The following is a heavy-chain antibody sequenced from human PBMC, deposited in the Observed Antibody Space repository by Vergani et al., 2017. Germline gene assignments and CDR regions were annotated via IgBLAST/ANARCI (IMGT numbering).Heavy chain of an antibody. J-gene: IGHJ4*02. CDR1: GGSISSGGYS. CDR2: IYHSGST. CDR3: ASNYDRSGYYYFDY. V-gene: IGHV4-30-2*01. D-gene: IGHD3-22*01. Sequence: QLQLQESGSGLVKPSQTLSLTCAVSGGSISSGGYSWSWIRQPPGKGLEWIGYIYHSGSTYYNPSLKSRVTISVDRSKNQFSLKLSSVTAADTAVYYCASNYDRSGYYYFDYWGQGTLVTVSS.